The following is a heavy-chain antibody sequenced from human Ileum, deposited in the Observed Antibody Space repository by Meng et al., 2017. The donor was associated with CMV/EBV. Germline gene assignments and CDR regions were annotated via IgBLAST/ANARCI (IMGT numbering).Heavy chain of an antibody. V-gene: IGHV4-30-4*08. CDR1: GGSITSGNYY. CDR2: IYYSGSP. J-gene: IGHJ4*02. Sequence: QVQLQESGPGLVKPSQTLSLTCTVSGGSITSGNYYWSWIRQPPGRGLEWIGYIYYSGSPYYKPSLKSRVTISLDTSKNQFSLNLRSVTATDSAMYYCVRQVVAASFDYWGQGALVTVSS. CDR3: VRQVVAASFDY. D-gene: IGHD2-15*01.